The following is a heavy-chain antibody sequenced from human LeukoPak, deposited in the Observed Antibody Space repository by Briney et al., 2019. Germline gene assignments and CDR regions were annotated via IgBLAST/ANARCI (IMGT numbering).Heavy chain of an antibody. J-gene: IGHJ6*02. Sequence: GGSLRLSCAASGFTFSSYAVNWVRQAPGEGLEWVSGISDSGGITYYADSVKGRFTISRDNSKNTMYLQMNSLRIEDTAVYYCAKASAVRCYYYYGMDVWGQGTTVTVSS. CDR3: AKASAVRCYYYYGMDV. D-gene: IGHD4-17*01. CDR1: GFTFSSYA. V-gene: IGHV3-23*01. CDR2: ISDSGGIT.